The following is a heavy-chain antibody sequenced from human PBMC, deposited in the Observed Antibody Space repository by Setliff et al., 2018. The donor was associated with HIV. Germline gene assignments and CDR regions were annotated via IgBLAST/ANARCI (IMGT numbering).Heavy chain of an antibody. V-gene: IGHV1-18*01. Sequence: WASVKVSCKASGYTFTAYGISWVRQAPGQGPEWMGWISGYSDYAKYAQKFQGRVTMTIDTSTSTAYLELRSLKSEDTAVYYCARGAFWSGFLYAFDIWGQGTVVTVSS. CDR3: ARGAFWSGFLYAFDI. CDR1: GYTFTAYG. J-gene: IGHJ3*02. CDR2: ISGYSDYA. D-gene: IGHD3-3*01.